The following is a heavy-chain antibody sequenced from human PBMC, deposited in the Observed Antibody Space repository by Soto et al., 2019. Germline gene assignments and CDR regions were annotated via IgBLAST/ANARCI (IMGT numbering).Heavy chain of an antibody. CDR2: IYHSGST. V-gene: IGHV4-38-2*02. D-gene: IGHD2-15*01. CDR1: GYSISSGYY. J-gene: IGHJ4*02. Sequence: XATLSLTFAVCGYSISSGYYWGWIRQPPGKGLEWIGSIYHSGSTYYNPSLKSRVTISVDTSKNQFSLKLSSVTAADTAVYYCARDRPLGIASSADPSGGTFDYCGQGTVVTVSS. CDR3: ARDRPLGIASSADPSGGTFDY.